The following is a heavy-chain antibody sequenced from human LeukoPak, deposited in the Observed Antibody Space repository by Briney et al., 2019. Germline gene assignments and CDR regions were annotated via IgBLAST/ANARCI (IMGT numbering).Heavy chain of an antibody. J-gene: IGHJ4*02. D-gene: IGHD6-13*01. Sequence: ASVKVSCKASGYTFTSSDINWVRQAPGQGLGWMGWMNPNSDKTGSARKFQGRVAMTKNISISTAYIEVSSLGYEDTATYYCARGRPGLASAGTYDFWGQGTLITVSS. CDR3: ARGRPGLASAGTYDF. CDR2: MNPNSDKT. CDR1: GYTFTSSD. V-gene: IGHV1-8*01.